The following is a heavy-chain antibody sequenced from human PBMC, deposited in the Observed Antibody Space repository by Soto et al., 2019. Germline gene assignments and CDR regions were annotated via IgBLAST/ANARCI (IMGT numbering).Heavy chain of an antibody. Sequence: QVQLQESGPGLVKPSETLSLTCTVSGGSVNSGSFYWSWIRQPPGKGLEGIGYIYNSGSTNYNPSLKSRVTMSVDTSKNQFSLRLSSVTAADTAVYYCARDLDYADSLGWYFDLWGRGTLVTVSS. CDR3: ARDLDYADSLGWYFDL. CDR1: GGSVNSGSFY. CDR2: IYNSGST. V-gene: IGHV4-61*01. J-gene: IGHJ2*01. D-gene: IGHD4-17*01.